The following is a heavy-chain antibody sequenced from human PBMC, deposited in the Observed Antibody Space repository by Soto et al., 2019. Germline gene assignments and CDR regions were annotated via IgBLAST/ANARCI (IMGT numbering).Heavy chain of an antibody. Sequence: GASVKVSCKASGYTFTSYGISWVRQAPGQGLEWMGWISAYNGNTNYAQKLQGRVTMTTDTSTSTAYMELRSLRSDDTAVYYCARGREMVGATTIGDYYYYYGMDVWGQGTTVTVSS. V-gene: IGHV1-18*01. D-gene: IGHD1-26*01. CDR3: ARGREMVGATTIGDYYYYYGMDV. CDR2: ISAYNGNT. CDR1: GYTFTSYG. J-gene: IGHJ6*02.